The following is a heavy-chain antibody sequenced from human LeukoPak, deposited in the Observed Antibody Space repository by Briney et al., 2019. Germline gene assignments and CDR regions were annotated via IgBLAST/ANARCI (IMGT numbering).Heavy chain of an antibody. CDR3: AGRRVLDASFDY. CDR1: GFTVSNNY. D-gene: IGHD3-16*01. V-gene: IGHV3-66*02. CDR2: IYSGDNT. J-gene: IGHJ4*02. Sequence: GGSLRLSCAASGFTVSNNYMSWVRQAPGKGLEWVSVIYSGDNTYYVESVKGRFTISRDNSKNTLFLQMDRLRAEDTAVYYCAGRRVLDASFDYWGQGTLVTVSS.